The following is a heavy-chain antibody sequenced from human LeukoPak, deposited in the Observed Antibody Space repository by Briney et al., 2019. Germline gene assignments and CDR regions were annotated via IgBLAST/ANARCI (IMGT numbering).Heavy chain of an antibody. V-gene: IGHV4-59*01. CDR1: GGSLSYYY. J-gene: IGHJ6*03. CDR3: AKGSYCSGGDCYGYYMDV. Sequence: PSETLSLTCTVSGGSLSYYYWSWIRQPPGKGLEWIGYFSSSGGTNYNPSLKSRLAISVDTSKNQVSLNLRSVTAADAAVYYCAKGSYCSGGDCYGYYMDVWGKGTTVAVSS. CDR2: FSSSGGT. D-gene: IGHD2-15*01.